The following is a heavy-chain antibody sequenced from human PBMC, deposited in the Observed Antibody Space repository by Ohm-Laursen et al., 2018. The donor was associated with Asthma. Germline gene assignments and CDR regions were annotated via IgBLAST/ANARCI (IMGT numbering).Heavy chain of an antibody. CDR3: ARDRRERSDYYGVDS. V-gene: IGHV4-31*03. J-gene: IGHJ4*02. D-gene: IGHD3-22*01. CDR2: IYYSGST. Sequence: SQTLSLTCTVSGGSISSGSYYWSWIRQHPGKGLEWIGYIYYSGSTYYNPSLKSRVTISIDTSENQFSLNLRAATAADTAVYYCARDRRERSDYYGVDSWGQGTLVTVSS. CDR1: GGSISSGSYY.